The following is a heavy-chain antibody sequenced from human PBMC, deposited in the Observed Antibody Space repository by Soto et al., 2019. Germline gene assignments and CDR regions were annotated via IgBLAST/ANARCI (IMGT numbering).Heavy chain of an antibody. Sequence: ASVKVSCKASGGTFSSYAISWVRQAPGQGLEWMGGIIPIFGTANYAQKFQGRVTITADESTSTAYMELSSLRSEDTAVYYCARLPWDDITGTEDYRWFDPWGQGTLVTVSS. CDR2: IIPIFGTA. D-gene: IGHD1-20*01. J-gene: IGHJ5*02. V-gene: IGHV1-69*13. CDR1: GGTFSSYA. CDR3: ARLPWDDITGTEDYRWFDP.